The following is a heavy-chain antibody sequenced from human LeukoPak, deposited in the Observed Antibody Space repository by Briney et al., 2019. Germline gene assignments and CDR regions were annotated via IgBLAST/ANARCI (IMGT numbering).Heavy chain of an antibody. V-gene: IGHV1-46*01. CDR1: GYTFTSYY. D-gene: IGHD6-19*01. Sequence: ASVRVSCKASGYTFTSYYMHWVRPAPGQGLEWMGIINPSGGSTSYAQKFQGRVTMTRDTSTSTVYMELSSLRSEDTAVYYCARLIAVAGKDYWGQGTLVTVSS. CDR2: INPSGGST. CDR3: ARLIAVAGKDY. J-gene: IGHJ4*02.